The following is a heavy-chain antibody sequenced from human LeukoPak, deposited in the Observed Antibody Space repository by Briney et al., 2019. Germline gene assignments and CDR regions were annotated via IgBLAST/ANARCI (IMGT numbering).Heavy chain of an antibody. V-gene: IGHV4-39*01. D-gene: IGHD3-3*01. CDR2: IYYSGST. Sequence: SETLSLTCTVSGGSISSSSYYWGWLRQSPGKGLEWIGNIYYSGSTSYNPSLKSRVTISIDTSKNQFSLKLSSVTAADTAVYYCARLNDEFGVLIPSFDSWGQGTLVTVSS. CDR1: GGSISSSSYY. J-gene: IGHJ4*02. CDR3: ARLNDEFGVLIPSFDS.